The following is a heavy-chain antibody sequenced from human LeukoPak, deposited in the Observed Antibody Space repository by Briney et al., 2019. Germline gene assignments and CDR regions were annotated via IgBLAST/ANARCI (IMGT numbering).Heavy chain of an antibody. CDR2: IYPGDSDT. J-gene: IGHJ4*02. CDR3: ARPYRGVGATDDY. CDR1: GYRFTNYW. Sequence: GESLKISCKGSGYRFTNYWIGWVRQMPGKGLEWMGIIYPGDSDTRYSPSFQGQVTISADKSISTAYLQWSSLKASDTAMYYCARPYRGVGATDDYWGQGTLVTVSS. V-gene: IGHV5-51*01. D-gene: IGHD1-26*01.